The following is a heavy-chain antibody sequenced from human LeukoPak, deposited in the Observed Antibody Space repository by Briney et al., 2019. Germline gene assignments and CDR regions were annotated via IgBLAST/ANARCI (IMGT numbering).Heavy chain of an antibody. CDR3: ARLQWLVSYYYYGMDV. D-gene: IGHD6-19*01. CDR2: INHSGST. CDR1: GGSSSGYY. Sequence: SETLSLTCAVYGGSSSGYYWSWIRQPPGKGLEWIGEINHSGSTNYNPSLKSRVTISVDTSKNQFSLKLSSVTAADTAVYYCARLQWLVSYYYYGMDVWGQGTTVTVSS. J-gene: IGHJ6*02. V-gene: IGHV4-34*01.